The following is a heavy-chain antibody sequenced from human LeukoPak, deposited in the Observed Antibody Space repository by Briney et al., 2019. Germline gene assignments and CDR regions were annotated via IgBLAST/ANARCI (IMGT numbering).Heavy chain of an antibody. CDR2: ISSSSSYI. Sequence: GGSLRLSCAASGFTFSSYSMNWVRQAPGKGLEWVSSISSSSSYIYYADSVKGRFTISRDNAKNSLYLQVNSLRAEDTAVYYCARVFSCSGGSCYFILDYWGQGTLVTVSS. J-gene: IGHJ4*02. V-gene: IGHV3-21*01. CDR3: ARVFSCSGGSCYFILDY. D-gene: IGHD2-15*01. CDR1: GFTFSSYS.